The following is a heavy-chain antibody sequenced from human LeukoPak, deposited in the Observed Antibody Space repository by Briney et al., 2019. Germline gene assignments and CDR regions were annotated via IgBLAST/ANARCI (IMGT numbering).Heavy chain of an antibody. Sequence: GGSLRLSCAASGFTFSSYWMHWVRQAPGKGLVWVSGINTDGSSTNYADSVTGRFTISRDNAKNTLYLQMNSLRVEYMAVYYCYGGNAEQWGQGTLVTVSS. D-gene: IGHD4-23*01. CDR3: YGGNAEQ. CDR1: GFTFSSYW. CDR2: INTDGSST. J-gene: IGHJ1*01. V-gene: IGHV3-74*01.